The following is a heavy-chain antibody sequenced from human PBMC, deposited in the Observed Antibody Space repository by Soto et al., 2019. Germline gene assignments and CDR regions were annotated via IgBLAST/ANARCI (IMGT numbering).Heavy chain of an antibody. D-gene: IGHD1-26*01. CDR3: ARLFPHSGSYLDY. J-gene: IGHJ4*02. V-gene: IGHV4-39*01. Sequence: SETLSLTCTVSGGSISSSSYYWGWIRQPPGKGLEWIGSIYYSGSTYYNTSLKSRVTISVDTSKNQFSLKLSSVTAADTAVYYCARLFPHSGSYLDYWGQGTLVTVSS. CDR1: GGSISSSSYY. CDR2: IYYSGST.